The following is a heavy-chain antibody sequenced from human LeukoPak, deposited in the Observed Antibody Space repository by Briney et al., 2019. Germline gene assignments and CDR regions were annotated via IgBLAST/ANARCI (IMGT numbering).Heavy chain of an antibody. D-gene: IGHD3-22*01. CDR3: ARGKWYYDSSGYYYQTPTYDY. CDR2: INHSGST. V-gene: IGHV4-34*01. CDR1: GGSFSGYY. J-gene: IGHJ4*02. Sequence: PSETLSLTCAVYGGSFSGYYWSWIRQPPGKGLKWIGEINHSGSTNYNPSLKSRVTISVDTSKNQFSLKLSSVTAADTAVYYCARGKWYYDSSGYYYQTPTYDYWGQGTLVTVSS.